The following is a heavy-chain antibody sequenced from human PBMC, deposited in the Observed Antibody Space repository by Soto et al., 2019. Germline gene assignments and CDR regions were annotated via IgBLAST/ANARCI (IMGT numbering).Heavy chain of an antibody. D-gene: IGHD3-16*02. CDR1: GYTFTDYA. V-gene: IGHV1-3*01. CDR2: INAGNGNT. Sequence: ASVKVSCKASGYTFTDYAMHWVRQAPGQRLEWMGWINAGNGNTKYSQKFQGRVTITRDTSASTAYMELSSLRSEDTAVYYCATPYDYVWGSYRYDGMDVWGQGTTVTVSS. J-gene: IGHJ6*02. CDR3: ATPYDYVWGSYRYDGMDV.